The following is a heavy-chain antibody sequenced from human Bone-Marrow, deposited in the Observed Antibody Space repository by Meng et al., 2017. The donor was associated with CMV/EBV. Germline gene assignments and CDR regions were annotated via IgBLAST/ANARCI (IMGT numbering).Heavy chain of an antibody. D-gene: IGHD1-26*01. CDR2: IHPNSGGP. CDR3: ARDKVVGATSYEAFDI. Sequence: ASVKVSCKASGYTFTGYYMHWVRQAPVQGLELMGWIHPNSGGPNYAQKCQGRVTMTRDTSISTAYMELSRLRSEDTAVYYYARDKVVGATSYEAFDIWGQGTMVTVSS. J-gene: IGHJ3*02. V-gene: IGHV1-2*02. CDR1: GYTFTGYY.